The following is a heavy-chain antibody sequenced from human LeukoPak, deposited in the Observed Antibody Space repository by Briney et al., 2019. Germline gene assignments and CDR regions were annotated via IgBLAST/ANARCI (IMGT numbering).Heavy chain of an antibody. Sequence: SGPALVKPTQTLTLTCTFSGFSLSTSGMCVSWIRQPPGKALEWLARIDWDDDKYYGTSLKTRLTISKDTSKNQVVLTMTNMDPVDTATYYCARLISSSSHYYYYMDVWGKGTTVTVSS. CDR2: IDWDDDK. V-gene: IGHV2-70*11. CDR3: ARLISSSSHYYYYMDV. D-gene: IGHD6-6*01. J-gene: IGHJ6*03. CDR1: GFSLSTSGMC.